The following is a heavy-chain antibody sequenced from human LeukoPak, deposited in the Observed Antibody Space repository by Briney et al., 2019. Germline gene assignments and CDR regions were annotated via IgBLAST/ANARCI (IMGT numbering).Heavy chain of an antibody. CDR2: IIPIFGTA. CDR1: GGTFSSYA. Sequence: SVKVSCKASGGTFSSYAISWVRQAPGQGLEWMGGIIPIFGTANYAQKFQGRVTITADESTSTAYMELSSLRSEDTAVYYCARGPLQDIVVVVAATPVYYYGMDVWGQGTTVTVSS. J-gene: IGHJ6*02. D-gene: IGHD2-15*01. V-gene: IGHV1-69*13. CDR3: ARGPLQDIVVVVAATPVYYYGMDV.